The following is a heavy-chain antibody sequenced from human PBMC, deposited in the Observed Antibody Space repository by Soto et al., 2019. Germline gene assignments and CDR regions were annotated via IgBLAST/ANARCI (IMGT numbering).Heavy chain of an antibody. CDR1: GFTFENFG. V-gene: IGHV3-23*01. J-gene: IGHJ5*02. CDR3: AKNQGVELVPLATVDWFDP. Sequence: GESLKISCAASGFTFENFGMSWVGQAPGKGLEWISSISGSGLNKYYADSVKGRFTISRDNSKNTVYLELSNLRAEDTAVYHCAKNQGVELVPLATVDWFDPWGQGSVVTVSS. CDR2: ISGSGLNK. D-gene: IGHD1-26*01.